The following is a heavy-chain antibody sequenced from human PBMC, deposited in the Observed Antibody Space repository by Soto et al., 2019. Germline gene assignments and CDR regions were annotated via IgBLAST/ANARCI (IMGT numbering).Heavy chain of an antibody. CDR1: GYTFIEYI. J-gene: IGHJ4*01. CDR2: INPSSGET. V-gene: IGHV1-2*02. Sequence: ASVKVSCKASGYTFIEYIIQWVRQAPGRGLEWMGWINPSSGETTYAQKFQGRVTITRDTSISTAYMDLITLRSDDTAIYYCVRGLKSTDLDYWGQGTPVTVSS. CDR3: VRGLKSTDLDY.